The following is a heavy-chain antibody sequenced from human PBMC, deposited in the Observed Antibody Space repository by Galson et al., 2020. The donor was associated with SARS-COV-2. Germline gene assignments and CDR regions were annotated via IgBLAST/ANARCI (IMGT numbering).Heavy chain of an antibody. D-gene: IGHD3-9*01. CDR1: GGSISSSSYY. Sequence: SETLSLTCTVSGGSISSSSYYWGWIRQPPGKGLEWIGSIYYSGSTYYNPSLKSRVTISVDTSKNQFSLKLSSVTAADTAVYYCARPTSRYDILTGLPRDAFDIWGQGTMVTVSS. V-gene: IGHV4-39*01. CDR3: ARPTSRYDILTGLPRDAFDI. J-gene: IGHJ3*02. CDR2: IYYSGST.